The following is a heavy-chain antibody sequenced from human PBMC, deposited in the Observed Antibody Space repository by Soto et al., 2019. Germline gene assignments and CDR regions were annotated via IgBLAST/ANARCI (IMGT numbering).Heavy chain of an antibody. Sequence: GESLKISCKGSGYSFTSYWIGWVRQMPGKGLEWMGIIYPGDSDTRYSPSFQGQVTISADKSISTAYLQWSSLKASDTAMYYCARLTLGATKGYYYGMDVWGQGTTVTVSS. D-gene: IGHD1-26*01. CDR1: GYSFTSYW. CDR2: IYPGDSDT. CDR3: ARLTLGATKGYYYGMDV. V-gene: IGHV5-51*01. J-gene: IGHJ6*02.